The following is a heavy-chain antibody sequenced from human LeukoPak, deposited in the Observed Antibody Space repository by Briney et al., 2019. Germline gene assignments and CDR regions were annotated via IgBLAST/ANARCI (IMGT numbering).Heavy chain of an antibody. Sequence: NPGGSLRLSCAASGFTFSSYGMHWVRQAPGKGLEWVAVISYDGSNKYYADSVKGRFTISRDNSKNTLYLQMNSLRAEDTAVYYCAGPGDIVVVPAAIPPYYYGMDVWGQGTTVTVSS. V-gene: IGHV3-30*03. J-gene: IGHJ6*02. CDR3: AGPGDIVVVPAAIPPYYYGMDV. CDR1: GFTFSSYG. CDR2: ISYDGSNK. D-gene: IGHD2-2*01.